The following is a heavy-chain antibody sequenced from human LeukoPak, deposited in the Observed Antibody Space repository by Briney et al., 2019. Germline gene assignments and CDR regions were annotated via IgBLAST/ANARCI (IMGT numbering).Heavy chain of an antibody. CDR3: ARERYFDWSHGMDV. D-gene: IGHD3-9*01. J-gene: IGHJ6*02. V-gene: IGHV3-66*01. CDR1: GFTVSSNY. Sequence: GGSLGLSCAASGFTVSSNYMSWVRQAPGKGLQWVSVIYSGGMTYYADTVKGRFSISRDNSKNTLYLQMNSLRAEDTAVYYCARERYFDWSHGMDVWGQGTTVTVSS. CDR2: IYSGGMT.